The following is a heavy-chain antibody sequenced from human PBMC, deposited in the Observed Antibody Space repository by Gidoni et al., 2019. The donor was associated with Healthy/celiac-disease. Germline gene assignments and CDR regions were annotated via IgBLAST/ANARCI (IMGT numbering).Heavy chain of an antibody. Sequence: QVQLVQSGAEVKKPGSSVKVSCKASGGPFSSYANSWVRQAPGQGLEWMGGIIPIFGTANYAQKFQGRVTITADESTSTAYMELSSLRSEDTAVYYCARDLKSDYYDSSGYRNYYGMDVWGQGTTVTVSS. CDR1: GGPFSSYA. CDR2: IIPIFGTA. CDR3: ARDLKSDYYDSSGYRNYYGMDV. J-gene: IGHJ6*02. V-gene: IGHV1-69*01. D-gene: IGHD3-22*01.